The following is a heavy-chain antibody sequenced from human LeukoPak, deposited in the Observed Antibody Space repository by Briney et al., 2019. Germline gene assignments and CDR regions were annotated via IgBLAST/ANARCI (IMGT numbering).Heavy chain of an antibody. CDR1: GGSISSGSYY. V-gene: IGHV4-61*02. CDR2: IYTSGST. Sequence: SETLSLTCTVSGGSISSGSYYWSWIRQPAGKGLEWIGRIYTSGSTYYNPSLKSRVTISVDTSKNQFSLKLSSVTAADTAVYYCARGAVGGSPTYYYYYGMDVWGQGTTVTVSS. D-gene: IGHD1-26*01. J-gene: IGHJ6*02. CDR3: ARGAVGGSPTYYYYYGMDV.